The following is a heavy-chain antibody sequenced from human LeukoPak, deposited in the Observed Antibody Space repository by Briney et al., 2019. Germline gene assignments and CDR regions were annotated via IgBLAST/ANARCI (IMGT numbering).Heavy chain of an antibody. Sequence: ASVKVSCKASNYTFISYGVNWVRQAPGQGLEWMGWISAYNGNTNYAQKLQGRVTMTTDTSTSTAYMELRSLRSDDTAVYYCARDLYYDSSGGFDYWGQGTLVTVSS. J-gene: IGHJ4*02. CDR1: NYTFISYG. D-gene: IGHD3-22*01. CDR2: ISAYNGNT. CDR3: ARDLYYDSSGGFDY. V-gene: IGHV1-18*01.